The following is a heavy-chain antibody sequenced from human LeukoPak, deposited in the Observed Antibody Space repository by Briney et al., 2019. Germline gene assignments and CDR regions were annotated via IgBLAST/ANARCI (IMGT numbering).Heavy chain of an antibody. Sequence: GRSLRLSCAASGFTFSSYAMHWVRQAPGKGLEWVAVISYDGSNKYYADSVKGRFTISRDNAKNALYLQINSLRAEDTAVYYCARGGLDHAFDIWGQGTGVTVSS. J-gene: IGHJ3*02. CDR2: ISYDGSNK. CDR3: ARGGLDHAFDI. V-gene: IGHV3-30-3*01. D-gene: IGHD1-26*01. CDR1: GFTFSSYA.